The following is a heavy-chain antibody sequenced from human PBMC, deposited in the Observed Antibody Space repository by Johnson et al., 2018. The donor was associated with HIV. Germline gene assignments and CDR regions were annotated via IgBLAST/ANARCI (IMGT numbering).Heavy chain of an antibody. CDR2: IYSGGST. CDR1: DFTVSSNY. D-gene: IGHD6-13*01. V-gene: IGHV3-66*01. J-gene: IGHJ3*01. Sequence: VQLVESGGGVVQPGRSLRLSCAASDFTVSSNYMNWVRQAPGKGLEWVSVIYSGGSTYYADSVKGRFTISRDNSKNTLYLQMNSLRVEDTAVYYCARDGESQQLPLGDAFDFWGQGTMVTVSS. CDR3: ARDGESQQLPLGDAFDF.